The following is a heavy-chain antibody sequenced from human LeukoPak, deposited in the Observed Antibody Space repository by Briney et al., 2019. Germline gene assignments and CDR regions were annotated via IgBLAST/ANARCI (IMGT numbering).Heavy chain of an antibody. Sequence: GGSLRLSCAASGFTFSSYAMHWVRQAPGKRLEWVAVISYDGSNKYYADSVKGRFTISRDNSKNTLYLQMNSLRAEDTAVYYCAELGITMIGGVWGKGTTVTISS. J-gene: IGHJ6*04. CDR3: AELGITMIGGV. CDR1: GFTFSSYA. V-gene: IGHV3-30*04. CDR2: ISYDGSNK. D-gene: IGHD3-10*02.